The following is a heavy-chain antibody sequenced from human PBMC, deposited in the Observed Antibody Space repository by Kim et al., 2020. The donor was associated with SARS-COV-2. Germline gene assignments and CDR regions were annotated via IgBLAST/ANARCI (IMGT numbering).Heavy chain of an antibody. J-gene: IGHJ6*02. Sequence: GGSLRLSCAASVFTFSDYYMSWIRQAPGKGLEWVSYISSSGSTIYYADSVKGRFTISRDNAKNSLYLQMNSLRAEDTAVYYCARDASIAVAGGVYYYYGMDVWGQGTTVTVSS. CDR1: VFTFSDYY. CDR2: ISSSGSTI. CDR3: ARDASIAVAGGVYYYYGMDV. D-gene: IGHD6-19*01. V-gene: IGHV3-11*01.